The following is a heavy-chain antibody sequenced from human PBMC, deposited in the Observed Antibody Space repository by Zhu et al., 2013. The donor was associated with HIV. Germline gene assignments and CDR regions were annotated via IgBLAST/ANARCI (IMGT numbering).Heavy chain of an antibody. CDR1: GYTFTDYF. D-gene: IGHD3-10*01. J-gene: IGHJ4*02. CDR2: INPNNAAT. CDR3: ARAVSGSYHSPLNY. Sequence: QVQLVQSGAELKKTGASVKVSCKASGYTFTDYFMYWLRQAPGQGLEWMGWINPNNAATTFAQRFEGRVTMTRDTSITTSYMEISSLRSDDTALYYCARAVSGSYHSPLNYWGQGTLVTVSS. V-gene: IGHV1-2*02.